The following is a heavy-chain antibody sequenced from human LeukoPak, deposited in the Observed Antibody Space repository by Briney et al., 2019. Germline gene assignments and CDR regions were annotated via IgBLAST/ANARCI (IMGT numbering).Heavy chain of an antibody. CDR1: GFTFSSYS. D-gene: IGHD1-26*01. CDR3: ARDTKYSGSYLTHPDY. V-gene: IGHV3-48*01. Sequence: GGSLRLSCAASGFTFSSYSMNWVRQAPGKGLEWVSYISSSGSTIYYADSVKGRFTISRDNAKNSLYLQMNSLRAEDTAVYYCARDTKYSGSYLTHPDYWGQGTLVTVSS. J-gene: IGHJ4*02. CDR2: ISSSGSTI.